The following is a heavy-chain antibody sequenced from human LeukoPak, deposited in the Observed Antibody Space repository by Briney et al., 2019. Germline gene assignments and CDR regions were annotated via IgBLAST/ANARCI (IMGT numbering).Heavy chain of an antibody. CDR2: INSDGSST. Sequence: TGGSLRLSCAASGFTFSSYWMHWVRQAPGKGLLWVSRINSDGSSTSYADSVKGRFTISRDNAKNTLYLQMNSLRAEDTAVYYCARVTVTWFDPWGQGTLVTVSS. V-gene: IGHV3-74*01. CDR3: ARVTVTWFDP. CDR1: GFTFSSYW. J-gene: IGHJ5*02. D-gene: IGHD4-11*01.